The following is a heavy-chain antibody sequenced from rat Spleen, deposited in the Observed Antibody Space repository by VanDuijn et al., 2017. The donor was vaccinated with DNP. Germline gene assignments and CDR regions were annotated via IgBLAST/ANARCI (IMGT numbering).Heavy chain of an antibody. CDR3: VRWNSGHFDY. CDR2: IGSPAYAP. CDR1: GFTFSDYY. J-gene: IGHJ2*01. V-gene: IGHV5-22*01. Sequence: EVQLVESGGDLVRPGRSLKLSCAASGFTFSDYYMAGVRQAPTKGLEWVAYIGSPAYAPYYTDSVKGRFAISRDNAKSTLYLQMNSLRSEDMATYYCVRWNSGHFDYWGQGVMVTVSS. D-gene: IGHD4-3*01.